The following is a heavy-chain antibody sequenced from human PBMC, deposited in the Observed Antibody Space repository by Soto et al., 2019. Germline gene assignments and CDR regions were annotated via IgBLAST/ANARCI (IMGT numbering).Heavy chain of an antibody. V-gene: IGHV1-8*01. CDR1: GYTFTSYD. CDR2: MNPNSGNT. Sequence: QVQLVQSGAEVKKPGASVKVSCKASGYTFTSYDINWVRQATGQGLEWMGWMNPNSGNTGYAQKFQGRVTMTRTTSISTAYMELSSLRSEDTAVYYCARGRPQWLPRDTWFDPWGQGTLVTVSS. CDR3: ARGRPQWLPRDTWFDP. J-gene: IGHJ5*02. D-gene: IGHD6-19*01.